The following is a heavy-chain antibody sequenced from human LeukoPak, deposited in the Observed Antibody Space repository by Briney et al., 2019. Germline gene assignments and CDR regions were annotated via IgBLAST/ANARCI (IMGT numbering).Heavy chain of an antibody. CDR2: INPNSGGT. Sequence: ASVKVSCKASGYTFTGYYMHWVRQAPGQGLEWMGWINPNSGGTNYAQKFQGRVTMTRDTSTSTVYMELSSLRSEDTAVYYCASGAARRGWFDPWGQGTLVTVSS. J-gene: IGHJ5*02. V-gene: IGHV1-2*02. D-gene: IGHD6-6*01. CDR3: ASGAARRGWFDP. CDR1: GYTFTGYY.